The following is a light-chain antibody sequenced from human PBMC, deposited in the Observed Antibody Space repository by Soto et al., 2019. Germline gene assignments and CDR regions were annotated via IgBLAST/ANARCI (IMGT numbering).Light chain of an antibody. CDR1: SSNIGSNF. CDR3: GTWDNSLRTGV. Sequence: QSVLTQPPSVSAAPGQKVTISCSGSSSNIGSNFVSWYQQLPGTAPKLLIYDNNKRPSGIPDRFSGSKSGTSATLGITGLQTGDEADYYCGTWDNSLRTGVFGGGTKLTVL. V-gene: IGLV1-51*01. J-gene: IGLJ2*01. CDR2: DNN.